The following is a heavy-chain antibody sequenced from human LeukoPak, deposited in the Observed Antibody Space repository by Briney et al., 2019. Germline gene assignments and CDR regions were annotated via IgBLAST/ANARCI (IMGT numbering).Heavy chain of an antibody. V-gene: IGHV3-9*01. D-gene: IGHD3-10*01. CDR3: AKGGFGEKDYYYMDV. CDR1: GSTFDDYA. Sequence: PGRSLRLSCAASGSTFDDYAMHWVRQAPGKGLEWVSGISWNSGSIGYADSVKGRFTISRDNAKNSLYLQMSSLRAEDTALYYCAKGGFGEKDYYYMDVWGKGTTVTVSS. J-gene: IGHJ6*03. CDR2: ISWNSGSI.